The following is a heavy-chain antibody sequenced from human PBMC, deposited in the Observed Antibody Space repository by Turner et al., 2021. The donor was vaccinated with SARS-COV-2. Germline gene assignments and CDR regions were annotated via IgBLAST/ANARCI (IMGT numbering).Heavy chain of an antibody. CDR3: AREAGITMVRGVIIKPRIFDY. J-gene: IGHJ4*02. CDR2: IGTAGDT. D-gene: IGHD3-10*01. CDR1: GFTLRFYD. Sequence: EVQLVESGGGLVQPGGSLRLSCSASGFTLRFYDMHWVRQATGKGLEGVSAIGTAGDTYYPGSVKGRFTISRENAKNSLYLQMNSLRAGDTAVYYCAREAGITMVRGVIIKPRIFDYWGQGTLVTVSS. V-gene: IGHV3-13*01.